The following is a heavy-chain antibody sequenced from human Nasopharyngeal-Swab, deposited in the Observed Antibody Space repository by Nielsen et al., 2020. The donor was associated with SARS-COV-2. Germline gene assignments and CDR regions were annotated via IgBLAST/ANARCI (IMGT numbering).Heavy chain of an antibody. CDR1: GCPISSSSYY. CDR3: FGMEWLRGPFDY. J-gene: IGHJ4*02. V-gene: IGHV4-39*01. CDR2: IYYSGST. Sequence: SETLSLTCTVPGCPISSSSYYWGWIRQPPGKGLEWIGSIYYSGSTYYNPSLKSRVTISVDTSKNQFSLKLSSVTAADTAVYYCFGMEWLRGPFDYWGQGTLVTVSS. D-gene: IGHD3-3*01.